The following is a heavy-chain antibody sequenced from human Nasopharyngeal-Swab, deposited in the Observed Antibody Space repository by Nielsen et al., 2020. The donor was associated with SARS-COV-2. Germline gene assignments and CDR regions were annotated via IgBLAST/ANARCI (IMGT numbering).Heavy chain of an antibody. Sequence: GESLKISCAASGFTVSSNYMSWVRQAPGKGLEWVSVIYSGGSTYYADSVKGRFTISRDNSKNTLYLQMNSLRAEDTAVYYCARVSPVANFGYWGQGTLVTVSS. D-gene: IGHD4-23*01. V-gene: IGHV3-66*01. J-gene: IGHJ4*02. CDR1: GFTVSSNY. CDR3: ARVSPVANFGY. CDR2: IYSGGST.